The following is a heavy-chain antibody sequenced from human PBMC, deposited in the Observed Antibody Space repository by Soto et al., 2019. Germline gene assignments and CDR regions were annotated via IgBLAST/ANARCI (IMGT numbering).Heavy chain of an antibody. J-gene: IGHJ6*02. D-gene: IGHD3-16*01. CDR3: TTATQTDGKYDYVWGSSLPLYYYYGMDV. CDR1: GFTFSNAW. CDR2: IKSKTDGGTT. Sequence: GGSLRLSCAASGFTFSNAWMNWVRQAPGKGLEWVGRIKSKTDGGTTDYAAPVKGRFTISRDDSKNTLYLQMNSLKTEDTAVYYCTTATQTDGKYDYVWGSSLPLYYYYGMDVWGQGTTVTVSS. V-gene: IGHV3-15*07.